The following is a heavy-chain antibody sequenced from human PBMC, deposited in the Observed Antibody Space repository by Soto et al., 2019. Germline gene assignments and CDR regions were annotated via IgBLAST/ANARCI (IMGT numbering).Heavy chain of an antibody. CDR2: TYYRSKWYN. D-gene: IGHD1-26*01. CDR1: GDSVSSNSAA. CDR3: ARGEQYSGRIFDY. V-gene: IGHV6-1*01. J-gene: IGHJ4*02. Sequence: SQTLSLTCGISGDSVSSNSAAWNWLRQSPSRGLEWLGRTYYRSKWYNDYAVSVESRITISPGTSKNHFSLQLNFVTPEDTAVYFCARGEQYSGRIFDYWGQGTLVTVSS.